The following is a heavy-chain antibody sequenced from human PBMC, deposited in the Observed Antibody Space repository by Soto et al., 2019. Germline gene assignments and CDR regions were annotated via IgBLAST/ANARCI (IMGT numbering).Heavy chain of an antibody. V-gene: IGHV4-59*01. J-gene: IGHJ4*02. CDR3: ARDRGWLDY. CDR1: GGSISSYY. CDR2: IYYSGST. D-gene: IGHD5-12*01. Sequence: PSETLSLTCTVSGGSISSYYWSWIRQPPGKGLEWIGYIYYSGSTNYNPSLKSRVTISVDTSKNQFSLKLSSVTAADTAVYYCARDRGWLDYWGQGTLVTVSS.